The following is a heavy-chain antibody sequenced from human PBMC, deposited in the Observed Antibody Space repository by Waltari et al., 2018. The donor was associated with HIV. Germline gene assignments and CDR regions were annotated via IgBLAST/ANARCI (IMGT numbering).Heavy chain of an antibody. CDR1: GYSISSGYS. D-gene: IGHD5-18*01. J-gene: IGHJ4*02. CDR2: IYHSGST. Sequence: QVQLQESGPGLVKPSETLSLTCAVSGYSISSGYSWGWTRQPPGKGLEWIGSIYHSGSTYYNPSLKSRVTISVDTSKNQFSLKLSSVTAADTAVYYCATSYSYGYFYFDYWGQGTLVTVSS. CDR3: ATSYSYGYFYFDY. V-gene: IGHV4-38-2*01.